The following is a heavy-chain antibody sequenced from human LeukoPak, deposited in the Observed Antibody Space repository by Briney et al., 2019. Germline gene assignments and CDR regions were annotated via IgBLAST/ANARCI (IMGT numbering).Heavy chain of an antibody. D-gene: IGHD4-17*01. J-gene: IGHJ1*01. Sequence: SETLSLTCTVSGGSVNSMYWSWLRQSAGKGLEWIGRIYNSENANYNPSLKSRVTMSTDTSKNQVSLKLSSVTAADTAVYYCTYGDYGDEVATEYFQHWGQGTLVTVSS. V-gene: IGHV4-4*07. CDR3: TYGDYGDEVATEYFQH. CDR2: IYNSENA. CDR1: GGSVNSMY.